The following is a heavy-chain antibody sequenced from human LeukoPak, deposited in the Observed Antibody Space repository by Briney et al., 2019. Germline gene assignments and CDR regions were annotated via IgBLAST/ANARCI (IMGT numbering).Heavy chain of an antibody. D-gene: IGHD3-9*01. CDR2: FDPEDGET. V-gene: IGHV1-24*01. CDR3: ATGILTGYSDAFDI. CDR1: GYTLTELS. Sequence: ASVKVSCKVSGYTLTELSMHWVRQAPGKGLEWMGGFDPEDGETIYAQKFQGRVTMTEDTSTDTAYMELSSLRSEDTAVYYCATGILTGYSDAFDIWGQGTMVTVSS. J-gene: IGHJ3*02.